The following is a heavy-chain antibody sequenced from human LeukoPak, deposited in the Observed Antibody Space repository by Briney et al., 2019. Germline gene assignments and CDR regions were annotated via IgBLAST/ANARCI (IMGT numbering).Heavy chain of an antibody. V-gene: IGHV3-74*01. Sequence: PGGSLRLSCAASGFTFSSYWMHWVRQAPGKGLVWVSRINSDGSSTSYADSVKGRFTISRDNAKNTLYLQMNSLRAEDTAVYYCAKDPPPVRYYDILTGYSRSDYWGQGTLVTVSS. CDR1: GFTFSSYW. J-gene: IGHJ4*02. D-gene: IGHD3-9*01. CDR3: AKDPPPVRYYDILTGYSRSDY. CDR2: INSDGSST.